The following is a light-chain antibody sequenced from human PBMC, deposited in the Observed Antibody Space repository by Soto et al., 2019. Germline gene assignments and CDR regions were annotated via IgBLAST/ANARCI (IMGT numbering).Light chain of an antibody. J-gene: IGKJ5*01. CDR1: QSISSY. V-gene: IGKV1-39*01. Sequence: IKKNQSPSSLSASVGDRVTITCRASQSISSYLNWYQQKPGKAPKLLIYAASSLQSGVPSRFSGSGSGTDFTLTISSLQPEDFATYYCQQSYSTPITFGQGTRLEI. CDR2: AAS. CDR3: QQSYSTPIT.